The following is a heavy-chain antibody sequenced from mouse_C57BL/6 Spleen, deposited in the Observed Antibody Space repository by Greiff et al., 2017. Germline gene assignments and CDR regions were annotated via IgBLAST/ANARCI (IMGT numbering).Heavy chain of an antibody. CDR3: ARGTSYYGSDWFAY. D-gene: IGHD1-1*01. Sequence: QVQLQQPGAELVRPGSSVKLSCKASGYTFTSYWMHWVKQRPIQGLEWIGNIDPSDSETRYNQKFKDKATLTVDKSSSTAYVQLSSLTSEDSAVYYCARGTSYYGSDWFAYWGQGTLVTVSA. V-gene: IGHV1-52*01. CDR2: IDPSDSET. CDR1: GYTFTSYW. J-gene: IGHJ3*01.